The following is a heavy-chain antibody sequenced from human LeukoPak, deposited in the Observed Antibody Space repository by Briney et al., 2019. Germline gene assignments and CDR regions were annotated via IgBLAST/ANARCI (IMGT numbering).Heavy chain of an antibody. Sequence: SETLSLTCTVSGGSISSYYWSWIRQPPGKGLEWIGSIYYSGSTYYNPSLKSRVTISVDTSKNQFSLKLSSVTAADTAVYYCARHPGVADPDYWGQGTLVAVSS. CDR2: IYYSGST. D-gene: IGHD6-19*01. CDR3: ARHPGVADPDY. J-gene: IGHJ4*02. V-gene: IGHV4-59*05. CDR1: GGSISSYY.